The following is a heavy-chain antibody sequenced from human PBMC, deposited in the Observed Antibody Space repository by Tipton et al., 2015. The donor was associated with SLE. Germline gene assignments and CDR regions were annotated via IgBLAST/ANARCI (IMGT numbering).Heavy chain of an antibody. D-gene: IGHD1-26*01. CDR3: ASRYRVVGATDY. CDR1: GFTVSSND. Sequence: SLRLSCEASGFTVSSNDMSWVRQAPGKGLEWVSTISGSGTTTYSADSVKGRFTISRDNSKKTLYLQMNSLRAEDTAVYYCASRYRVVGATDYWGQGTLVTVSS. CDR2: ISGSGTTT. J-gene: IGHJ4*02. V-gene: IGHV3-23*01.